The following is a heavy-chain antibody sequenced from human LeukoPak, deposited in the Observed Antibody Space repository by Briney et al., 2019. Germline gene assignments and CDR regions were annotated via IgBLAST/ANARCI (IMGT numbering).Heavy chain of an antibody. V-gene: IGHV4-31*03. D-gene: IGHD3-10*01. Sequence: KSSQTLSLTCTVSSGSISSGGYYWSWIRQHPGKGLEWIGYIYYSGSTYYDPSLKSRVTISVDTSKNQFSLKLSSVTAADTAVYYGARGMYYYGWGGVGGFDPWGQGTLVTVSS. CDR1: SGSISSGGYY. CDR3: ARGMYYYGWGGVGGFDP. J-gene: IGHJ5*02. CDR2: IYYSGST.